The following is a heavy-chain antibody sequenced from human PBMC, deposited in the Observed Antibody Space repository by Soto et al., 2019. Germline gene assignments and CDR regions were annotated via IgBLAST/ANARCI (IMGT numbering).Heavy chain of an antibody. Sequence: PGGSLRLSCGASGFPFSSYAMSWVRQAPGKGLEWVSVISGSGDTSVYANSVEGRFTISRDNSKNTLYLQMNSLRAEDTAVYYCASRVPIDYWGQGTLVTVSS. J-gene: IGHJ4*02. CDR1: GFPFSSYA. CDR2: ISGSGDTS. V-gene: IGHV3-23*01. CDR3: ASRVPIDY.